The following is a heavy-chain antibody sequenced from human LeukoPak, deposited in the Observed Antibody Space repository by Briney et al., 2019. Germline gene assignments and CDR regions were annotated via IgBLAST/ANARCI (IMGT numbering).Heavy chain of an antibody. J-gene: IGHJ4*02. Sequence: AAVKVSCKASRYTFTDYYIHWVRQRQAPGQGLEWMGRINPNSGDTNYAQKIQGRVTMTRDTSISTAYMELSSLSSDDTAVYFCARRVGSSSGYSFDYWGQGTLVTVSS. V-gene: IGHV1-2*06. CDR3: ARRVGSSSGYSFDY. CDR1: RYTFTDYY. D-gene: IGHD5-12*01. CDR2: INPNSGDT.